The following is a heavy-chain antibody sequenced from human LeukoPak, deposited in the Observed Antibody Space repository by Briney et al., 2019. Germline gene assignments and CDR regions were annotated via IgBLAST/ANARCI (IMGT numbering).Heavy chain of an antibody. CDR3: ARAVLPYDILTGYSYYYYYMDV. CDR2: IDGAGGEK. J-gene: IGHJ6*03. D-gene: IGHD3-9*01. CDR1: GFTFSRHW. Sequence: GGSLRLSCEASGFTFSRHWLTWVRQAPGKGLEWVGNIDGAGGEKHYVDSVKGRFTISRDNAKTSLYLHMNSLRSDDTAVYYCARAVLPYDILTGYSYYYYYMDVWGKGTTVTISS. V-gene: IGHV3-7*03.